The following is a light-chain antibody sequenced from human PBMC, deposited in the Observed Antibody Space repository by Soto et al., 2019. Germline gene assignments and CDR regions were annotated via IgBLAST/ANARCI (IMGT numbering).Light chain of an antibody. CDR2: AAS. V-gene: IGKV1-39*01. CDR3: QQSYRTPYT. J-gene: IGKJ2*01. Sequence: DIQMTQSPSSLSASVGDNVTITCRTSQSTSIFLNWYQHKLGTAPKLLIYAASRVRTGVPSRFSGSGSGTDFSLTITNLQPEDFATYHCQQSYRTPYTFGQGTKLDIK. CDR1: QSTSIF.